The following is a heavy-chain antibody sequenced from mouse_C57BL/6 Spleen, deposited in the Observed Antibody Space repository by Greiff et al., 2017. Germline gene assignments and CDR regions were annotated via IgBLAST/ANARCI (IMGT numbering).Heavy chain of an antibody. V-gene: IGHV1-50*01. D-gene: IGHD3-1*01. Sequence: QVQLQQPGAELVKPGASVKLSCKASGYTFTSYWMQWVKQRPGQGLEWIGEIDPSDSYTNYNQKFKGKATLTVDTSSSTAYMQLSSLTSEDSAVYYCAGGAHWYCDVWRTGTTVTVSS. CDR3: AGGAHWYCDV. J-gene: IGHJ1*03. CDR1: GYTFTSYW. CDR2: IDPSDSYT.